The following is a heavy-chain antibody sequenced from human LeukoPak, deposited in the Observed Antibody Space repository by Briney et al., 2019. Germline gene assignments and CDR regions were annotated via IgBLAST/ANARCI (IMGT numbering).Heavy chain of an antibody. D-gene: IGHD2-15*01. Sequence: ASVKVSCKASGYTFNGYYMHWVRQAPGQGLEWMGWINPNSGGTNYAQKFQGRVTMTTDTSTTTAYMELRSLRSDDTAIYYCARGDGYCSGGSCMIFDYWGQGTLVTVSS. CDR3: ARGDGYCSGGSCMIFDY. J-gene: IGHJ4*02. CDR1: GYTFNGYY. V-gene: IGHV1-2*02. CDR2: INPNSGGT.